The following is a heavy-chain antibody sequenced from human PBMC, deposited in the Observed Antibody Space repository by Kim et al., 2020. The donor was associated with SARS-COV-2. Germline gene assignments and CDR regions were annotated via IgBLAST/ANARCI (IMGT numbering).Heavy chain of an antibody. D-gene: IGHD2-21*02. V-gene: IGHV3-23*01. CDR3: AETPLLVGGNSKRHYYYGMDV. J-gene: IGHJ6*02. Sequence: GGSLRLSCAASGFTFSSYAMSWVRQAPGKGLEWVSAISGSGGSTYYADSVKGRFTISRDNSKNTLYLQMNSLRAEDTAVYYCAETPLLVGGNSKRHYYYGMDVWGQGTTVTVSS. CDR2: ISGSGGST. CDR1: GFTFSSYA.